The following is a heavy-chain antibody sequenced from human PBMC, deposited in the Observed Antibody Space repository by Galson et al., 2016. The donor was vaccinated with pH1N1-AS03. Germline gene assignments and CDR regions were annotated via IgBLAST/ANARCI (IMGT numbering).Heavy chain of an antibody. J-gene: IGHJ3*01. Sequence: SLRLSCAASGFTFSTYWMSWVRQAPGKGLEWVANIKQDATEKHYVDSVKGRFTISRDNAKKSLYLQMDSLRLEDTASYYCARFAWATSGDDAFDVWGQGTLVTVSS. V-gene: IGHV3-7*01. D-gene: IGHD3-10*01. CDR2: IKQDATEK. CDR1: GFTFSTYW. CDR3: ARFAWATSGDDAFDV.